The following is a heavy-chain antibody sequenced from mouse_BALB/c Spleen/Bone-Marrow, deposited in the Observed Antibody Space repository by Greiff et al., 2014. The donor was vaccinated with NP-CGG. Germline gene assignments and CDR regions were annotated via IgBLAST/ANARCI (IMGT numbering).Heavy chain of an antibody. CDR1: GYTFISYY. J-gene: IGHJ3*01. Sequence: QVQLQQPGAELVKPGASVKLSCKASGYTFISYYMYWVKQRPGQGLEWIGEINPSNGGTNFNEKFKSKATLTVDKSSSTAYMQLSSLTSEDSAVYYCTREGDSPFAYWGQGTLVTVSA. CDR2: INPSNGGT. D-gene: IGHD2-13*01. CDR3: TREGDSPFAY. V-gene: IGHV1S81*02.